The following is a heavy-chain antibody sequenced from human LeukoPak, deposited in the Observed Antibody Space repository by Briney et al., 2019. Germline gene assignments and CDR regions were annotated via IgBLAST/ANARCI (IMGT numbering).Heavy chain of an antibody. J-gene: IGHJ4*02. V-gene: IGHV3-48*03. Sequence: GGSLRLSCAASGFTFSSYEMNWVRQAPGKGLEWVSYISSSGSTIYYADSIRGRFTISRDNAKNSLYLQMNSLRAEDTAVYYCVRDGVGARVQLERLRCRFDYWGQGTLVTVSS. CDR1: GFTFSSYE. CDR2: ISSSGSTI. D-gene: IGHD1-1*01. CDR3: VRDGVGARVQLERLRCRFDY.